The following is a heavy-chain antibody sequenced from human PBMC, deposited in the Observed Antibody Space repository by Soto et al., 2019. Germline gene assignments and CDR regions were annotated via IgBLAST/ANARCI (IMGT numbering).Heavy chain of an antibody. CDR1: GFTFSSYA. J-gene: IGHJ4*02. CDR3: AKSYGDGYYFDY. Sequence: GGSLRLSCAASGFTFSSYAMSWVRQTPERGLECVSAISNSGGSRYYADSVKGRFTISRDNSKNMVYLQVNSLRAEDTAVYYCAKSYGDGYYFDYWGQGTLVTVS. D-gene: IGHD4-17*01. CDR2: ISNSGGSR. V-gene: IGHV3-23*01.